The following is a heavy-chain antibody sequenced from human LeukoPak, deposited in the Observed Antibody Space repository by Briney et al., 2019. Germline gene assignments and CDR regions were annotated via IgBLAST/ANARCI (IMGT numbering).Heavy chain of an antibody. CDR2: IYYSGST. CDR1: GGSISSYY. D-gene: IGHD3-9*01. Sequence: SETLSLTCTVSGGSISSYYWSWIRQPPGKGLEWIGYIYYSGSTNYNPSLKSRVTISVDKSKNQFSLKLSSVTAADTAVYYCAGGTTGGYNNYYYYYMDVWGKGTTVTVSS. V-gene: IGHV4-59*01. J-gene: IGHJ6*03. CDR3: AGGTTGGYNNYYYYYMDV.